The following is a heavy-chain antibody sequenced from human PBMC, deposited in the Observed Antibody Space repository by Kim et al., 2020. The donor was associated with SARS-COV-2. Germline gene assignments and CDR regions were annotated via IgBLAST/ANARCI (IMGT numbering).Heavy chain of an antibody. CDR3: ARDTLVAFGTFDI. J-gene: IGHJ3*02. D-gene: IGHD3-16*01. V-gene: IGHV3-11*04. Sequence: YADYLKGRFTISSNTAKNSLYLQMTSLRAEDTAVYYCARDTLVAFGTFDIWGQGTMVTVSS.